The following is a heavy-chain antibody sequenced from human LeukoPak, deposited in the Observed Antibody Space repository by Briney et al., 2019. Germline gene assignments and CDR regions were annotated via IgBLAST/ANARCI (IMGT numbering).Heavy chain of an antibody. Sequence: PSETLSLTCTVSGGSISSYYWSWIRQPPGRGLEWIGYIYYTGSTNYNPSLKSRVTISVDTSKNQFSLKLSSVTAADTAVYYCARDEISGTYYTEYFHHWGQGTLVTVSS. V-gene: IGHV4-59*01. D-gene: IGHD1-26*01. J-gene: IGHJ1*01. CDR1: GGSISSYY. CDR3: ARDEISGTYYTEYFHH. CDR2: IYYTGST.